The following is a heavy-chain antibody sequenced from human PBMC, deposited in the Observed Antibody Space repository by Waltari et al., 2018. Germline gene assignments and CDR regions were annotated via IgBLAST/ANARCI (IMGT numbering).Heavy chain of an antibody. V-gene: IGHV1-69-2*01. D-gene: IGHD3-3*01. CDR3: TLEGVFDNWFDP. CDR2: VDLKDGET. Sequence: EVHLPQSGAEVTKPATSVIVSCKVTGTALPAYYMHWVRQAPGKGPEWMGLVDLKDGETKYAENFRARVTIIADTSTDIVHMELKSLRSEDTAIYYCTLEGVFDNWFDPWGQGTLVSVSS. CDR1: GTALPAYY. J-gene: IGHJ5*02.